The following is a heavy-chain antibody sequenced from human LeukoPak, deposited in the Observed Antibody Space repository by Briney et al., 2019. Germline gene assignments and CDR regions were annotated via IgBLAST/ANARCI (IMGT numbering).Heavy chain of an antibody. CDR2: INPNSGGT. D-gene: IGHD3-22*01. V-gene: IGHV1-2*02. Sequence: ASVKVSCKASGYTFTGYYMHWVRQAPGQGLEWMGWINPNSGGTNYAQKFRGRVTMTRDTSISTAYMELSRLRSDDTAVYYCARDYYDSSGYYIYWGHGTLVTVSS. J-gene: IGHJ4*01. CDR3: ARDYYDSSGYYIY. CDR1: GYTFTGYY.